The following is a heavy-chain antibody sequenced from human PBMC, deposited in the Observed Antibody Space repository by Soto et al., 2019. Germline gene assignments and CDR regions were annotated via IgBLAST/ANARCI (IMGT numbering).Heavy chain of an antibody. Sequence: GGSLRLSCAASGFTFSSYAMHWVRQAPGKGLEWVAVISYDGSNKYYADSVKGRFTISRDNSKNTLYLQMNSLRAEDTAVYYCARVIITGTYTPDYIDVRGKGTTVTGSS. V-gene: IGHV3-30-3*01. CDR1: GFTFSSYA. D-gene: IGHD1-7*01. J-gene: IGHJ6*03. CDR2: ISYDGSNK. CDR3: ARVIITGTYTPDYIDV.